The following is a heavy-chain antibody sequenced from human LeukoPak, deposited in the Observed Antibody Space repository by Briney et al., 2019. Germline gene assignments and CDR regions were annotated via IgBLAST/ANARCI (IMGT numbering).Heavy chain of an antibody. D-gene: IGHD5-24*01. CDR3: ARDKHNPGSAFDI. V-gene: IGHV3-7*01. Sequence: PGGSLRLSCAASGFTFSNAWMSWVRQAPGKGLEWVANIRQDGGQTYYVDSVKGRFTISRDNAKNSLYLQVNSLRAEDTAVYYCARDKHNPGSAFDIWGQGTMLTVSS. J-gene: IGHJ3*02. CDR2: IRQDGGQT. CDR1: GFTFSNAW.